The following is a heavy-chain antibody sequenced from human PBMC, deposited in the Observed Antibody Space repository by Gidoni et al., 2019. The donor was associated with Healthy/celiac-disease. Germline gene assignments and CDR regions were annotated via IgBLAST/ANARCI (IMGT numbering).Heavy chain of an antibody. Sequence: QVQLVQSGAEVKKPGASVQVSCKASGYTFTSYYLHWVRQAPGQGLEWMGIINPSGGSTSYAQKFQGRVTMTRDTSTSTVYMELSSLGSEDTAVYYCARVGHDNWFDPWGQGTLVTVSS. CDR2: INPSGGST. V-gene: IGHV1-46*03. D-gene: IGHD3-16*01. J-gene: IGHJ5*02. CDR3: ARVGHDNWFDP. CDR1: GYTFTSYY.